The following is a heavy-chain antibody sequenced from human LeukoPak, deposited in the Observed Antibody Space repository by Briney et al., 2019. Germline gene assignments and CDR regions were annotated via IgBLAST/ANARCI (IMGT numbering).Heavy chain of an antibody. Sequence: GGSLRHSCAASGFTFSHYAMNWVRQAPGKGLEWVSGISGSGGSTFYADSVKGRFTISRDNSKNTLYLQMTSLRADDTAVFYCAKEGAEYNLNAWGQGTLVTVSS. D-gene: IGHD1-1*01. J-gene: IGHJ5*02. V-gene: IGHV3-23*01. CDR1: GFTFSHYA. CDR3: AKEGAEYNLNA. CDR2: ISGSGGST.